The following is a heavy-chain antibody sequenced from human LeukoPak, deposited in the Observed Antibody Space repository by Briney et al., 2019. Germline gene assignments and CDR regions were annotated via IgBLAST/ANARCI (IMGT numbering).Heavy chain of an antibody. Sequence: GGSLRLSCAASGFTFSSYAMHWVRQAPGKGLEWVAVISYDGSNKYYADSVKGRFTISRDNSKNTLYLQMNSLRAEDTAVYYCARPPMVRGKPRPGYCDYWGQGTLVTVSS. CDR1: GFTFSSYA. CDR2: ISYDGSNK. V-gene: IGHV3-30*04. J-gene: IGHJ4*02. D-gene: IGHD3-10*01. CDR3: ARPPMVRGKPRPGYCDY.